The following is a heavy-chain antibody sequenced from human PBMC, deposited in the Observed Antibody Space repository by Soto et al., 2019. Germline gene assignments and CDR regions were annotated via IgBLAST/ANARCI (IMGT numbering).Heavy chain of an antibody. V-gene: IGHV4-61*01. CDR1: GGFVSSGSYY. CDR3: VRTANWLDP. J-gene: IGHJ5*02. Sequence: SETLSLTCAVYGGFVSSGSYYWSWIRQPPGKGLEWIGEMSHSGGTHFNPSLKSRVTISVDTSKNQVSLKLSSVTAADTAVYYCVRTANWLDPWGQGTLVTVSS. CDR2: MSHSGGT.